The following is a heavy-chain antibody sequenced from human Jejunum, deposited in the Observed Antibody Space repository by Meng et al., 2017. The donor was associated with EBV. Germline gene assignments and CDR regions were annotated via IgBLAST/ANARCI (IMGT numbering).Heavy chain of an antibody. CDR3: ARASSERLLDY. D-gene: IGHD1-14*01. CDR2: INQVGST. CDR1: TDFISSYEW. V-gene: IGHV4-4*02. Sequence: QVPLQEPGQGLVKPSGALSLTCAVPTDFISSYEWWSWVRQPPGKGLEWLGEINQVGSTYYNPSLKSRVTISIDTSKRQFSLRLNSMTAADTAVYYCARASSERLLDYWGQGTLVTVSS. J-gene: IGHJ4*02.